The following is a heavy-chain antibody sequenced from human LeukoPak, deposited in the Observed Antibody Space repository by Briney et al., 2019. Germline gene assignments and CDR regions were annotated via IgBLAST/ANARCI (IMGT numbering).Heavy chain of an antibody. CDR1: GGSISSGGYY. J-gene: IGHJ4*02. Sequence: PSQTLSLTCTVSGGSISSGGYYWSWIRQHPGKGLEWIGYIYYSGSTYYNPSLKSRVTISVDTSKNQFSLKLSSVTAADTAVYYCARASCREGIVVAPAARDQYYFDYWGQGTLVTVSS. D-gene: IGHD2-2*01. CDR2: IYYSGST. CDR3: ARASCREGIVVAPAARDQYYFDY. V-gene: IGHV4-31*03.